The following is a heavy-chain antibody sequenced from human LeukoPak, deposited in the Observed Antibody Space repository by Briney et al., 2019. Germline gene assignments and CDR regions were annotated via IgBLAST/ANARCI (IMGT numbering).Heavy chain of an antibody. D-gene: IGHD1-26*01. CDR1: GGSISSTSYY. CDR3: ARLGRLVFYFDY. CDR2: IHYSGST. J-gene: IGHJ4*02. V-gene: IGHV4-39*01. Sequence: PSETLSLTCTVSGGSISSTSYYWDWLRQPPGKGLEWVGSIHYSGSTYYNPSLKSRVTISLDTSRNQFSLKLSSVTAADTAVYYCARLGRLVFYFDYGGQGTLVSVSS.